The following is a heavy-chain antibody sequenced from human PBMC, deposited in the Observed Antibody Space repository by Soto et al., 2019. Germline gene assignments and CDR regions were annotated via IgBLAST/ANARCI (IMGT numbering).Heavy chain of an antibody. CDR2: LSGDNGDI. CDR1: DYSFNSYG. V-gene: IGHV1-18*01. D-gene: IGHD3-16*01. J-gene: IGHJ4*01. Sequence: SSVQVSCKASDYSFNSYGITCVRKAPGQGLEWMGWLSGDNGDIKDAQKFQGRVTMTTDMSTSTVYMEMRSLSSDDTAVYFCAGSRRLGGDFWG. CDR3: AGSRRLGGDF.